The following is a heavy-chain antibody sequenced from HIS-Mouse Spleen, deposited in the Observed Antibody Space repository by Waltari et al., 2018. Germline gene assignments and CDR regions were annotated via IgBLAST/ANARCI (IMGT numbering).Heavy chain of an antibody. Sequence: QVQLVESGGGVVQPGRSLRLSCAASGFTCSSYAMPWVRQAPGKGLGWVAVKSYDGSNKYYADSVKGRFTISRDNSKNTLYLQMNSLRAEDTAVYYCARGAVAGDAFDIWGQGTMVTVSS. CDR2: KSYDGSNK. V-gene: IGHV3-30*04. D-gene: IGHD6-19*01. CDR3: ARGAVAGDAFDI. J-gene: IGHJ3*02. CDR1: GFTCSSYA.